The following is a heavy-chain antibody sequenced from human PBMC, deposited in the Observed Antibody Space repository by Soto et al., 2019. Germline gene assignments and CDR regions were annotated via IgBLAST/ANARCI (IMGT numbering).Heavy chain of an antibody. V-gene: IGHV3-30*18. Sequence: QVQLVESGGGVVQPGRSLRLSCAASGFTFSSYGMHWDRQAPGKGLEWVAVISYDGSNKYYADSVKGRFTISRDNSKNALYLQMNSLRAEDTAVYYCAKVRVAAAGTNYYGMDVWGQGTTVTVSS. CDR2: ISYDGSNK. CDR3: AKVRVAAAGTNYYGMDV. D-gene: IGHD6-13*01. J-gene: IGHJ6*02. CDR1: GFTFSSYG.